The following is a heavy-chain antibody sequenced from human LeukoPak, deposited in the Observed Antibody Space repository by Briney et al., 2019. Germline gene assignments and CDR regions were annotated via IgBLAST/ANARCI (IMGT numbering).Heavy chain of an antibody. V-gene: IGHV4-39*01. CDR2: IFSTGSS. D-gene: IGHD3-10*01. CDR1: GGSISTSDY. CDR3: ARHYGP. Sequence: PSETLSLTCTVSGGSISTSDYWGWFRQPPGKGLEWIGSIFSTGSSYYNPSLKSRVTISVDTSKNQFSLKLNSVTAADTAVYYCARHYGPWGQGTLVTVSS. J-gene: IGHJ5*02.